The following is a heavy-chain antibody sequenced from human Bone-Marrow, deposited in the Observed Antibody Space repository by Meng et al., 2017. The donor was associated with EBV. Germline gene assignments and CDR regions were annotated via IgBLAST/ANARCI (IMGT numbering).Heavy chain of an antibody. CDR2: ISGSGGST. V-gene: IGHV3-23*01. Sequence: EVHLLESGGGLVQPGGSLRLSCAASGFTFSSYAMSWVRQAPGKGLEWVSAISGSGGSTFYADSVKGRFTISRDNSKKTLYLQMNSLRAEDTAVYYCAKDVGKSRRVLDYWGQGPLVTVYS. CDR3: AKDVGKSRRVLDY. CDR1: GFTFSSYA. J-gene: IGHJ4*02. D-gene: IGHD2-15*01.